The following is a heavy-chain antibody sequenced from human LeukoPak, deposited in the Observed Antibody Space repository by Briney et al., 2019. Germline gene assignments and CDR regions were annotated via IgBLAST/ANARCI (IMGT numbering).Heavy chain of an antibody. CDR2: TKQDGREK. Sequence: GGSLRLFCEASGFNITYYWMSWVRPAPGQGLEWVANTKQDGREKDYVDSVKGRFTISRDNAKNSLYLQMNSLRAEDTAVYYCARDGARGGFDYWGQGTLVTVSS. V-gene: IGHV3-7*01. CDR3: ARDGARGGFDY. D-gene: IGHD3-10*01. J-gene: IGHJ4*02. CDR1: GFNITYYW.